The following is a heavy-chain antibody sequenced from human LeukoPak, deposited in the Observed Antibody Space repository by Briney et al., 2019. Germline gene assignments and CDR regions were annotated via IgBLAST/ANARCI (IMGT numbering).Heavy chain of an antibody. CDR2: IYYSGST. V-gene: IGHV4-59*01. Sequence: SETLSLTCTVSGVSISSYYWTWIRQPPGKGLEWISYIYYSGSTIYNPSLKSRLTISFNTSKNQFSLKPSSVTAADTAVYYSARVRYGSSTSCGRKQEGYFDVGGRGSLVTVSS. J-gene: IGHJ2*01. CDR3: ARVRYGSSTSCGRKQEGYFDV. D-gene: IGHD2-2*01. CDR1: GVSISSYY.